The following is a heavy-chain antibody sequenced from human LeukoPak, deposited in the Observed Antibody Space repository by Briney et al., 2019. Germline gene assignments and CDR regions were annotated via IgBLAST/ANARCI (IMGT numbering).Heavy chain of an antibody. CDR1: GGSISSYY. J-gene: IGHJ4*02. V-gene: IGHV4-59*01. D-gene: IGHD3-22*01. Sequence: SETVSLPCTVSGGSISSYYWTWIRQPPGKGLEWIGYIYYSGSTYYNPSLKSRVTISVDTSTNQFSLKLSSVTAADTAVYYCARGDYYDSSGYSLWGQGTLVTVSS. CDR3: ARGDYYDSSGYSL. CDR2: IYYSGST.